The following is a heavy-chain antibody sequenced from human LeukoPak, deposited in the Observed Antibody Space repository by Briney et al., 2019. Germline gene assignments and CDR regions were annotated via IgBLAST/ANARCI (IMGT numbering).Heavy chain of an antibody. CDR3: ARLYCSSIRCYGPDSRYYFDS. Sequence: GASVKVSCKASGYPFTSYGLSWVRQAPGQGLEWMGWISPYNGNTNYAQKLQGRVTMTTDTSTSTTYMELRSLTSDDTAVYFCARLYCSSIRCYGPDSRYYFDSWGQGTLVTVSS. V-gene: IGHV1-18*01. CDR2: ISPYNGNT. CDR1: GYPFTSYG. J-gene: IGHJ4*02. D-gene: IGHD2-2*01.